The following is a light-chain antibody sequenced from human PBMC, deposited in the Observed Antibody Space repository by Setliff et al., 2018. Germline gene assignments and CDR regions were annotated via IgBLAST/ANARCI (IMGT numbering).Light chain of an antibody. CDR2: DVI. J-gene: IGLJ2*01. CDR3: CSYAGNYMRR. CDR1: SSDVGAYKY. Sequence: QSVLPQPRSVSGSPGQSVTISCTGSSSDVGAYKYVSWYQQHPGKAPKLMIYDVIKRPSGVPDRFSGSKSGNTASLTISGLQAEDEADYYCCSYAGNYMRRFGGGTKVTV. V-gene: IGLV2-11*01.